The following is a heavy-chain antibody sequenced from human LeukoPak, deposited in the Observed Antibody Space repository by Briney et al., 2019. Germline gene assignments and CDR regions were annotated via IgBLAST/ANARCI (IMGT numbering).Heavy chain of an antibody. J-gene: IGHJ4*02. CDR1: GYSFTGYY. Sequence: GASVKVSCKASGYSFTGYYMHWVRQAPGQGLEWMGWINPNSGGTNYAQKFQGRVTMTRGTSISTAYMELSRLRSEDTAVYYCAREELAVTRFDYWGQGTLVTVSS. V-gene: IGHV1-2*02. CDR3: AREELAVTRFDY. CDR2: INPNSGGT. D-gene: IGHD4-17*01.